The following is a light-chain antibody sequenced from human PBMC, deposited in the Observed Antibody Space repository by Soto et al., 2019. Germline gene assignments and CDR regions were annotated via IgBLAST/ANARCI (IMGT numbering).Light chain of an antibody. V-gene: IGKV1-5*01. CDR1: QSISSW. J-gene: IGKJ1*01. CDR3: QQYNSYPCT. CDR2: DAS. Sequence: DIGMTQSPSTLSASVGDRVTITCRASQSISSWLAWYQQKPRKAPKPLIYDASSLESGVPSRFSGSGSGTEFTLTISSLQPDDFAAYYCQQYNSYPCTFGQGTKVEIK.